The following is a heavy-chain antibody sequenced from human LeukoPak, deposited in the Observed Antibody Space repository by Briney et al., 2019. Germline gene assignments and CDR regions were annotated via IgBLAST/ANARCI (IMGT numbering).Heavy chain of an antibody. CDR1: GYSISSGDY. J-gene: IGHJ4*02. CDR2: IYHTGTT. V-gene: IGHV4-38-2*02. CDR3: TRRTRIAAGVYNIDY. Sequence: SETLSLTCTVSGYSISSGDYWGWIRQPPGKGLEWIGSIYHTGTTYYNPSLKSRVTISVDTSKDQFSLKLSSVTAADTAVYYCTRRTRIAAGVYNIDYWGQGNMVTVSS. D-gene: IGHD6-25*01.